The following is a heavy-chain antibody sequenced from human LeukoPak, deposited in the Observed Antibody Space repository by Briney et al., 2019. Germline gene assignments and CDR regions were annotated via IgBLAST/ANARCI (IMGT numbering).Heavy chain of an antibody. V-gene: IGHV1-3*01. CDR3: ARTPSGEMVRGFITWFDP. D-gene: IGHD3-10*01. J-gene: IGHJ5*02. CDR2: INAGNGNT. Sequence: GASVKVSCKASGYSFTNYAIHWLRQAPGQRLEWMGWINAGNGNTKYSQNFQGRVTITRDISASTGYTELSSLRSEDAAVYYCARTPSGEMVRGFITWFDPWGQGTLVTVSS. CDR1: GYSFTNYA.